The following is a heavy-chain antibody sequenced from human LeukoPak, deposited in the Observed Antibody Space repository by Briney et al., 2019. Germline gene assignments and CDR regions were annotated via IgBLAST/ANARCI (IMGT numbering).Heavy chain of an antibody. D-gene: IGHD3-3*01. V-gene: IGHV4-34*01. J-gene: IGHJ4*02. CDR3: ARGTIFGVVDY. CDR2: INHSGST. CDR1: GGSFSGYY. Sequence: SETLSLTCAVYGGSFSGYYWSWIRQPPGKGLEWIGEINHSGSTNYNPSLKSRVTISVDTSKNQFSLKLSSVTAADTAVYYCARGTIFGVVDYWGQGTLVTVSS.